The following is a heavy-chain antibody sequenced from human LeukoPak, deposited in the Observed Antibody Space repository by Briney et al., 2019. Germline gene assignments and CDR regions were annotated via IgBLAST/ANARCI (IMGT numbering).Heavy chain of an antibody. Sequence: SETLSLTCTVSGGSISSYYWSWIRQPPGKGLEWIGYIYYSGSTNYNPSLKSRVTISVDTSKNQFSLKLSSVTAADTAVYYCARGPNTGYSSGWYRYFQHWGQGTLVTVSS. CDR3: ARGPNTGYSSGWYRYFQH. D-gene: IGHD6-19*01. CDR1: GGSISSYY. CDR2: IYYSGST. J-gene: IGHJ1*01. V-gene: IGHV4-59*12.